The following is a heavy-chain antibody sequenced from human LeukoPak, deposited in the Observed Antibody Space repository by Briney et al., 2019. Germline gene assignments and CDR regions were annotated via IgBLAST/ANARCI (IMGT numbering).Heavy chain of an antibody. Sequence: ASVKVSCKASGYTFTSYGISWVRQAPGQGLEWMGWISAYNGNTNYAQKLQGRVTMTTDTSTSTAYMELRSLRSDDTAVYYCARDPGIAAAGGLGAYFDYWGQGALVTVSS. J-gene: IGHJ4*02. CDR2: ISAYNGNT. CDR3: ARDPGIAAAGGLGAYFDY. D-gene: IGHD6-13*01. CDR1: GYTFTSYG. V-gene: IGHV1-18*01.